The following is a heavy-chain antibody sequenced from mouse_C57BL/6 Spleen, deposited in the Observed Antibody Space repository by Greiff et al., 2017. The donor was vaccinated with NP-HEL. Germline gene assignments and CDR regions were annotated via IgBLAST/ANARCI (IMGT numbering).Heavy chain of an antibody. Sequence: VQLQQSGAELVRPGTSVKMSCKASGYTFTNYWIGWAKQRPGHGLEWIGDIYPGGGYTNYNEKFKGKATLTADKSSSTAYMQFSSLTSEDSAIYYCARLTGSSYRYFDVWGTGTTVTVSS. CDR1: GYTFTNYW. D-gene: IGHD1-1*01. CDR2: IYPGGGYT. CDR3: ARLTGSSYRYFDV. J-gene: IGHJ1*03. V-gene: IGHV1-63*01.